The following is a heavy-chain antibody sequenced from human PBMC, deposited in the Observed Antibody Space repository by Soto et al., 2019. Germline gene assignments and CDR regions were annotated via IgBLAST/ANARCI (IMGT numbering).Heavy chain of an antibody. D-gene: IGHD3-10*01. V-gene: IGHV5-51*01. CDR1: GYSFTSYW. CDR2: IYPGDSDT. Sequence: RESLKISCKGSGYSFTSYWIAWVRQMPGKGLEWMGIIYPGDSDTSYIPSFQGQVTISAATSTKTAYLQWSSLKASDTAIHYCARRPQVLWFGALTSRAYHFHYWGPAPMVSGSS. CDR3: ARRPQVLWFGALTSRAYHFHY. J-gene: IGHJ4*02.